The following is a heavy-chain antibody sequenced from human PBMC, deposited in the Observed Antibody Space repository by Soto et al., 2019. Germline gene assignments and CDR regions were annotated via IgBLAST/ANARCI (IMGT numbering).Heavy chain of an antibody. CDR1: GGSISHYY. Sequence: SETLSLTCTVSGGSISHYYWSLIRQPAGTRLEWIGRMYVTGTTNYNPSLKNRVSMSIDTSKNQFSLKLSSVTAADTAVYYCARDGGYTGYEEGNPFDIWGQGTMVTVSS. CDR3: ARDGGYTGYEEGNPFDI. V-gene: IGHV4-4*07. CDR2: MYVTGTT. D-gene: IGHD5-12*01. J-gene: IGHJ3*02.